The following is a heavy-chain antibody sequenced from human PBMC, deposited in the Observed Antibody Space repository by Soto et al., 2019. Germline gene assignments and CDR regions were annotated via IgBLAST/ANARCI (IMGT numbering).Heavy chain of an antibody. V-gene: IGHV3-23*01. CDR3: AKNYYFDT. Sequence: EVQLLESGGGLVQPGGSLRLSCAASGFTFSNYAMNWGRQAPGKGLEWVSSIGTGGDTNYADSVKGRFTISRDNSRNTLYLQMHSLRAEDTALYYCAKNYYFDTWGQGTLVTVSS. CDR1: GFTFSNYA. CDR2: IGTGGDT. J-gene: IGHJ4*02.